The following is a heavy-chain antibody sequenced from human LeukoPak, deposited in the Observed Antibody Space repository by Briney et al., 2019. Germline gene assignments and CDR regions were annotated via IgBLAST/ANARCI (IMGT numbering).Heavy chain of an antibody. CDR2: ISYDGSNK. D-gene: IGHD5-18*01. J-gene: IGHJ4*02. V-gene: IGHV3-30-3*01. CDR1: GFTFSSYA. Sequence: SGRSLRLSCAASGFTFSSYAMHWVRQAPGKGLEWVAVISYDGSNKYYADSVKGRFTISRDNSKNTLYLQMNSLRAEGTAVYYCARETPLVQLFDYWGQGTLVTVSS. CDR3: ARETPLVQLFDY.